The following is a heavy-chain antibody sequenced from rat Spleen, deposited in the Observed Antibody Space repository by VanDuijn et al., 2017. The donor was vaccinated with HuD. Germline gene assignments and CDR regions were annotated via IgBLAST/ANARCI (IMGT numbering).Heavy chain of an antibody. D-gene: IGHD4-3*01. V-gene: IGHV5-31*01. CDR3: TSRGFGVRGYYFDY. CDR1: GFTFNNYW. CDR2: ITNTGGST. J-gene: IGHJ2*01. Sequence: EVQLVESGGGLVQPGRSLKLSCVASGFTFNNYWMTWIRQAPGKGLEWVASITNTGGSTYYPDSVKGRFTISRDNAKSTLYLQMNSLRSEDTATYYCTSRGFGVRGYYFDYWGQGVMVTVSS.